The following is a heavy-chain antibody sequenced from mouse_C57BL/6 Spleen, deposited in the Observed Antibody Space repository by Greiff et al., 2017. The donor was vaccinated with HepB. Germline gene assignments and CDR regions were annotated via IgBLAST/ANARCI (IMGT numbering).Heavy chain of an antibody. D-gene: IGHD4-1*01. CDR2: IYPGSGNT. J-gene: IGHJ4*01. Sequence: QVQLQQSGAELVRPGASVKLSCKASGYTFTDYYINWVKQRPGQGLEWIARIYPGSGNTYYNEKFKGKATLTADKSSSTAYMQLSSLTSEDSAVYFCARDWGVYYAMDYWGQGTSVTVSS. V-gene: IGHV1-76*01. CDR1: GYTFTDYY. CDR3: ARDWGVYYAMDY.